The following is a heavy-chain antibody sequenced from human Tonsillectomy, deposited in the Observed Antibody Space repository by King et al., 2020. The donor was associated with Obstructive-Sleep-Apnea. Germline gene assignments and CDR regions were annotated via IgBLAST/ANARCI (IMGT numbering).Heavy chain of an antibody. CDR3: ATGEGNVGPTLH. CDR2: IKQDGREI. J-gene: IGHJ4*02. Sequence: QLVQSGGGLVQPGGSLRLSCVVSGSTSRTYWMRWVRQVPGTGLEWVANIKQDGREINYVDSVKGRFTISRDNAKNSLYLQMNSLRADDTAVYYCATGEGNVGPTLHWGQGTLVTVSS. D-gene: IGHD1-26*01. V-gene: IGHV3-7*03. CDR1: GSTSRTYW.